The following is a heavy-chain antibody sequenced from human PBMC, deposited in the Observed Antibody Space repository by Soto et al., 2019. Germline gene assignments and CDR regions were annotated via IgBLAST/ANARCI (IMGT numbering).Heavy chain of an antibody. CDR1: GFTFSSYG. Sequence: EVQLVESGGGLVQPGGSLRLSCAASGFTFSSYGMNWVRQAPGTGLEWLSYISTGSASIYYADSVKGRFTISRDNAKNSLFLQMNSLTDEYTAVYYCARDSASYSSSSGSYWYFDLWGRGTLVAVSS. V-gene: IGHV3-48*02. D-gene: IGHD6-6*01. CDR3: ARDSASYSSSSGSYWYFDL. CDR2: ISTGSASI. J-gene: IGHJ2*01.